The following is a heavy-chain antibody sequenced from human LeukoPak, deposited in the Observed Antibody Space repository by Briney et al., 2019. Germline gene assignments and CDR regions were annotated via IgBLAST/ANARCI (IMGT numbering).Heavy chain of an antibody. V-gene: IGHV3-33*08. CDR1: GFTFSSYG. CDR2: IWYDGSNK. Sequence: GGSLRLSCAASGFTFSSYGMHWVRQAPGKGLEWVAVIWYDGSNKYYADFVKGRFTISRDNSKNTLYLQMNSLRAEDTAVYYCARINSNTYSGSSMDFDYWGQGTLVTVSS. CDR3: ARINSNTYSGSSMDFDY. D-gene: IGHD1-26*01. J-gene: IGHJ4*02.